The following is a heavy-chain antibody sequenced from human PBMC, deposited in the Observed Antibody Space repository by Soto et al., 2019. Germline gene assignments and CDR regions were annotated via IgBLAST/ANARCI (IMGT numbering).Heavy chain of an antibody. Sequence: EAQLLESGGGLVQPGGSLRLSCAASGFPFNNYAMSWVRQAPGKGLEWVSAIRGSDESTYYAQSEKGRFTISRDNSKNTLNLQMNSLRAQDTAVYYCAKSRSVEDGFDIWGQGIMVTVSS. CDR2: IRGSDEST. V-gene: IGHV3-23*01. CDR3: AKSRSVEDGFDI. J-gene: IGHJ3*02. CDR1: GFPFNNYA.